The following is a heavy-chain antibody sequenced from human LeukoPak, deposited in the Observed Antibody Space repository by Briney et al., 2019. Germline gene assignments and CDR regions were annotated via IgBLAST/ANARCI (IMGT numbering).Heavy chain of an antibody. CDR3: AKALSTDHYDSRGFYRVDFDS. Sequence: PGGSLRLSCAASGFTFITYAMSWVRQAPGKGLEWGSALTNSGGRGGVTYYADSVKGRFIISRDNSKSTLYLQLSSLRAEDTAVYYCAKALSTDHYDSRGFYRVDFDSWGQGTLVTVSS. J-gene: IGHJ4*02. CDR2: LTNSGGRGGVT. V-gene: IGHV3-23*01. CDR1: GFTFITYA. D-gene: IGHD3-22*01.